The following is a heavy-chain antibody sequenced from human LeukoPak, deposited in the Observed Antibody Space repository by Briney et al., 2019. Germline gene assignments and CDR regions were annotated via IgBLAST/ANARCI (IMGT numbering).Heavy chain of an antibody. CDR1: GYSISSGYY. Sequence: SETLSLTCTVSGYSISSGYYWGWIRQPPGKGLEWIGSIYHSGSTYYNPSLKSRVTISVDTSKNQFSLKLSSVTAADTAVYYCARDPPVNQSKYHNSASRPSSLDYWGQGTLVTVSS. J-gene: IGHJ4*02. CDR3: ARDPPVNQSKYHNSASRPSSLDY. D-gene: IGHD1-14*01. V-gene: IGHV4-38-2*02. CDR2: IYHSGST.